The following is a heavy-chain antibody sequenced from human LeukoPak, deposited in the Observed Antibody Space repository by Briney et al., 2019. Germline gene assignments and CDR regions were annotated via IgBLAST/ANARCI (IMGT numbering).Heavy chain of an antibody. Sequence: GGSLRLSCAASGFTFSSYGMSWVRQAPGKGLEWVSTISGGGGGTYYADSVRGRFTISRDNSKNTLYLQKNSLRADDTAIYYCAKSMTLQWRGFFDLWGRGTHVTVSS. V-gene: IGHV3-23*01. J-gene: IGHJ2*01. CDR3: AKSMTLQWRGFFDL. CDR2: ISGGGGGT. D-gene: IGHD6-19*01. CDR1: GFTFSSYG.